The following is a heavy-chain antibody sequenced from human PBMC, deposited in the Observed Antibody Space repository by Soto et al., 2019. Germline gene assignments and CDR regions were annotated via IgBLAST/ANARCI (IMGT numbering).Heavy chain of an antibody. D-gene: IGHD5-18*01. Sequence: PGGSLRLSCAASGFTFSSYGMHWVRQAPGKGLEWVAVMSYDGSNKYYADSVKGRFTISRDNSKNTLYLQMNSLRAEDTAVYYCAKGGIQLWSHFDYWGQGTLVTVSS. V-gene: IGHV3-30*18. J-gene: IGHJ4*02. CDR1: GFTFSSYG. CDR3: AKGGIQLWSHFDY. CDR2: MSYDGSNK.